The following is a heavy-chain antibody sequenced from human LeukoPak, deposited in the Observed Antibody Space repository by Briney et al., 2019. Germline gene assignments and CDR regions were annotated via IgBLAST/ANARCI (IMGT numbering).Heavy chain of an antibody. J-gene: IGHJ4*02. D-gene: IGHD3-22*01. CDR1: GGSFSGYY. CDR3: ASSHDSSGND. Sequence: KASETLSLTCAVYGGSFSGYYWSWIRQPPGKGLEWIGEINHSGSTNYNPSLKSRVTISVDTSKNQFSLKLSSVTAADTAVYYCASSHDSSGNDWGQGTLLTVSS. V-gene: IGHV4-34*01. CDR2: INHSGST.